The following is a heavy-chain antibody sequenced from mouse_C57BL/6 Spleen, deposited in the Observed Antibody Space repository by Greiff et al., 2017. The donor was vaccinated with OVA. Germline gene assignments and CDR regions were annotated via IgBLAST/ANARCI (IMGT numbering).Heavy chain of an antibody. D-gene: IGHD4-1*01. CDR2: IDPSDSYT. J-gene: IGHJ2*01. Sequence: QVQLQQSGAELVMPGASVKLSCKASGYTFTSHWMHWVKQRPGQGLEWIGEIDPSDSYTNYNQKFKGKLTLTVDKPSSTAYMQLSSLTSEDYAVYYSARRTGTKRGNYFASWGQGTTLTDSA. CDR1: GYTFTSHW. CDR3: ARRTGTKRGNYFAS. V-gene: IGHV1-69*01.